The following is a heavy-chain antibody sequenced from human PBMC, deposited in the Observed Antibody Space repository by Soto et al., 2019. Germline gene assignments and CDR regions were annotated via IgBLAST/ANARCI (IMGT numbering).Heavy chain of an antibody. D-gene: IGHD5-18*01. CDR2: INHSGST. CDR3: ASGSDTAMVPFDY. Sequence: SETLSLTCAVYGGSFSGYYWSWIRQPPGKGLEWIGEINHSGSTNYNPSLKSRVTISVDTSKNQFSLKLSSVTAADTAVYYCASGSDTAMVPFDYWGQGTLVTVS. CDR1: GGSFSGYY. J-gene: IGHJ4*02. V-gene: IGHV4-34*01.